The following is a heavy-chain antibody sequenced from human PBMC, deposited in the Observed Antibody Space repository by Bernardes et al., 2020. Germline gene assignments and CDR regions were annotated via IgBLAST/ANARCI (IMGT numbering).Heavy chain of an antibody. CDR2: IWYDGNTK. V-gene: IGHV3-33*08. Sequence: GGSLRLSCAASGFTFSSHGMHWVRQAPGKGLEWVAVIWYDGNTKYYGDSVEGRFTISRDNSKNTLYLQMNSLRAEDTAVYYCARAGDYGSGYIDCWGQGTLVTVSS. J-gene: IGHJ4*02. CDR3: ARAGDYGSGYIDC. D-gene: IGHD3-10*01. CDR1: GFTFSSHG.